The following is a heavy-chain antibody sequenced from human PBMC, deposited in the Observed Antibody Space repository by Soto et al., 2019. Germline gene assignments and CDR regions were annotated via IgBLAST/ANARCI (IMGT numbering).Heavy chain of an antibody. Sequence: QVQLVQSGAAVKKPGASVKVSCKASGYTFTSYGISWVRQAPGQGLAGMGWISAYNGNTNYAQQLQGRVTMTTDTSTSTAYMELRSLRSDDTAVYYCATDRAALNYYGMDVWGQGTTVTVSS. J-gene: IGHJ6*02. CDR3: ATDRAALNYYGMDV. V-gene: IGHV1-18*01. CDR1: GYTFTSYG. CDR2: ISAYNGNT. D-gene: IGHD6-25*01.